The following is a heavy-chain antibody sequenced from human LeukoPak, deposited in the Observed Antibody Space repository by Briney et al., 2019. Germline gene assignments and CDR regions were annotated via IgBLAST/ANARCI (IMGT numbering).Heavy chain of an antibody. Sequence: GGSLRLSCAASGFTVSSNYMSWVRQAPGRGLEWVSAFDTGFGTYYPDSLKGRFTISRDNSKNTLFLQMNSLRAEDTAVYYCARSSGWWSLDYWGQGTLVTVSS. CDR1: GFTVSSNY. J-gene: IGHJ4*02. CDR3: ARSSGWWSLDY. V-gene: IGHV3-53*01. D-gene: IGHD6-19*01. CDR2: FDTGFGT.